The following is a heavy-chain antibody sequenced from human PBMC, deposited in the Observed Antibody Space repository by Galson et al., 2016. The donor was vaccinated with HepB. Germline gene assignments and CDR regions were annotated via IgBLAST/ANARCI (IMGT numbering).Heavy chain of an antibody. CDR3: ASRYCGGSSCYSEDNWFDP. CDR2: IYYSGSA. Sequence: TLSLTCTVSGGSINSGGHYWSWIRQHPGKGLEWIGYIYYSGSAYYNPSLESRVTISVDTSKNQFSLRLSSVTAADTAVYYCASRYCGGSSCYSEDNWFDPWGQGTLVIVSS. J-gene: IGHJ5*02. D-gene: IGHD2-15*01. CDR1: GGSINSGGHY. V-gene: IGHV4-31*03.